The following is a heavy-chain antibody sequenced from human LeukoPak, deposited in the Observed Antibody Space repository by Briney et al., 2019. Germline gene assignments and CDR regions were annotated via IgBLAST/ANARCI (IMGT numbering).Heavy chain of an antibody. CDR3: ARGLSQPGGDY. D-gene: IGHD1-14*01. CDR1: GFTFSSYA. CDR2: ISSSSSYI. J-gene: IGHJ4*02. V-gene: IGHV3-21*01. Sequence: GGSLRLSCAASGFTFSSYAMSWVRQAPGKGLEWVSSISSSSSYIYYADSVKGRFTISRDNAKNSLYLQMNSLRAEDTAVYYCARGLSQPGGDYWGQGTLVTVSS.